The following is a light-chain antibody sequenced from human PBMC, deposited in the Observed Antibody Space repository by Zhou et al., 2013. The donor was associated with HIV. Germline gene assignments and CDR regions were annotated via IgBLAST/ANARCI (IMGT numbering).Light chain of an antibody. V-gene: IGKV3D-20*02. CDR1: QSISSTF. Sequence: EIVLTQSPGTLSLSPGERATLSCRASQSISSTFLAWYQQKPGQAPRLLIYDASNRATGIPARFSGSGSGTDFTLTISSLEPGDFAVYFCQQRDKWPGTFGQGTKVDIK. J-gene: IGKJ1*01. CDR3: QQRDKWPGT. CDR2: DAS.